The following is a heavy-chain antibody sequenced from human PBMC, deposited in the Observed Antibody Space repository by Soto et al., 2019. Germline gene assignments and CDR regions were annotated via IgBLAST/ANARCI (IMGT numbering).Heavy chain of an antibody. J-gene: IGHJ6*02. V-gene: IGHV1-69*13. Sequence: ASVTVSCTASGGTFSSYAISWVRQDPGQGLEWMGGIIPIFGTANYAQKFQGRVTITADESTSTAYMELSSLRSEDTAVYYCARAYYDFWSGPRRDGMDVWGQGTTVTVSS. CDR1: GGTFSSYA. D-gene: IGHD3-3*01. CDR3: ARAYYDFWSGPRRDGMDV. CDR2: IIPIFGTA.